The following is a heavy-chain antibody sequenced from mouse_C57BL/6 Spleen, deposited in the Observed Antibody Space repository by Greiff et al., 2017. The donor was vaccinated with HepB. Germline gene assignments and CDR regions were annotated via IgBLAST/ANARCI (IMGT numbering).Heavy chain of an antibody. CDR3: TTYYDYGDWYFDV. Sequence: VQLQQSGTVLARPGASVKMSCKTSGYTFTSYWMHWVKQRPGQGLEWIGAIYPGNSDTSYNQKFKGKAKLTAVTSASTAYMELSSLTNEDSAVYYCTTYYDYGDWYFDVWGTGTTVTVSS. CDR2: IYPGNSDT. D-gene: IGHD2-4*01. V-gene: IGHV1-5*01. J-gene: IGHJ1*03. CDR1: GYTFTSYW.